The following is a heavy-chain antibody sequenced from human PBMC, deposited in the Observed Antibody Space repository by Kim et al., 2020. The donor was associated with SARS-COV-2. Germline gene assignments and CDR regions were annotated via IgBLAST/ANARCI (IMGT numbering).Heavy chain of an antibody. V-gene: IGHV3-21*01. CDR2: NSYI. Sequence: NSYIYYADSVKGRFTISRDNAKNSLYLQMNSLRAEDTAVYYCARRPPFDYWGQGTLVTVSS. CDR3: ARRPPFDY. J-gene: IGHJ4*02.